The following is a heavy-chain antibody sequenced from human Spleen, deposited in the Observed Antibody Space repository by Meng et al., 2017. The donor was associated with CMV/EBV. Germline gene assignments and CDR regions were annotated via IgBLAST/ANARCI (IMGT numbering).Heavy chain of an antibody. Sequence: GGSLRLSCAASGFTFSSYAMSWVRQAPGKGLEWVSAISGSGGSTYYADSVKGRFTISRDNSKNTLYLQMNSLKAEDTAVYYCAKPIYDGDYSVGFDYWGQGTLVTVSS. CDR2: ISGSGGST. J-gene: IGHJ4*02. D-gene: IGHD4-17*01. CDR3: AKPIYDGDYSVGFDY. V-gene: IGHV3-23*01. CDR1: GFTFSSYA.